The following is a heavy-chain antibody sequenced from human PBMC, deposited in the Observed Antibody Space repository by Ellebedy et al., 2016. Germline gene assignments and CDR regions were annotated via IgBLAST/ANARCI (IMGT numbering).Heavy chain of an antibody. Sequence: SETLSLXXTVSGGSISSYYWSWIRQPPGKGLEWIGYIYYSGSTNYNPSLKSRVTISVDTSKNQFSLKLSSVTAADTAVYYCAREVATAYYYYGMDVWGQGTTVTVSS. CDR1: GGSISSYY. CDR3: AREVATAYYYYGMDV. CDR2: IYYSGST. V-gene: IGHV4-59*12. J-gene: IGHJ6*02. D-gene: IGHD5-12*01.